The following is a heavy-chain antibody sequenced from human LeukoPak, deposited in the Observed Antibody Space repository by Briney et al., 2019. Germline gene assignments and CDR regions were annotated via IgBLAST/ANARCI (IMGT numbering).Heavy chain of an antibody. CDR2: LYHNGST. Sequence: SETLSLTCAVSGGSIRNFSWIWIRQSPGTGLKYIGNLYHNGSTNYHPSLQSRVSISVDTSKNQFSLKVSSVTAADTAVYYCARQELALYWYFDLWGRGTLVTVSS. V-gene: IGHV4-59*12. CDR1: GGSIRNFS. D-gene: IGHD6-13*01. CDR3: ARQELALYWYFDL. J-gene: IGHJ2*01.